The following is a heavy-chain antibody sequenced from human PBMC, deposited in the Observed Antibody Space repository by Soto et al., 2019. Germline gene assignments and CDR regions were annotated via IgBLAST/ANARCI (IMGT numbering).Heavy chain of an antibody. CDR1: GFTFRSYN. V-gene: IGHV3-48*02. J-gene: IGHJ4*01. CDR2: ISSSSSTI. D-gene: IGHD5-12*01. Sequence: DVQLVESGGGLVQPGGSLRLSCAASGFTFRSYNMNWVRQAPGKGLDWVSYISSSSSTIYYADSVKGRFTISRDNAKNSLYLQMNILREDETAMYYCARGGTIAVTTIGDYWGQGTLVTVSP. CDR3: ARGGTIAVTTIGDY.